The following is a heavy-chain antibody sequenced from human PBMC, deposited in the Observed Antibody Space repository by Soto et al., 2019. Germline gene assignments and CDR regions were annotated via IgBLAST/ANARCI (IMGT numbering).Heavy chain of an antibody. CDR3: ARNGDSSDYRGWFDP. D-gene: IGHD3-22*01. CDR1: GFTVSSNS. CDR2: IYSGGTT. Sequence: EVQLVESGGGLVQPGGSLRLSCAASGFTVSSNSMSWVRQAPGKGLGWVSVIYSGGTTYYADSVKGRFTISRDNSKNTLYLQMNSLSAEDTAVYYCARNGDSSDYRGWFDPWGQGTLVTVSS. J-gene: IGHJ5*02. V-gene: IGHV3-66*01.